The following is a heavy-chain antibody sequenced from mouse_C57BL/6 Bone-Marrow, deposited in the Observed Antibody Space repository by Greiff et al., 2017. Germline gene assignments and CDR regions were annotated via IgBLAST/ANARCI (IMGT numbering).Heavy chain of an antibody. J-gene: IGHJ1*03. CDR3: ATPLYGRSDGGDFDV. Sequence: QVQLKESGPELVKPGASVKISCKASGYAFSSSWMNWVKQRPGKGLEWIGRIYPGDGDTNYNGKFKGKATLTADKSSSTAYMQLSSLTSEDSAVYFCATPLYGRSDGGDFDVWGTGTTVTVSS. CDR2: IYPGDGDT. D-gene: IGHD1-1*01. V-gene: IGHV1-82*01. CDR1: GYAFSSSW.